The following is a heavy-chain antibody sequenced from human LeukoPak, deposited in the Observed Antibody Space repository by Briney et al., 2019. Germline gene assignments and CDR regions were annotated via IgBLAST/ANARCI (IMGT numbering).Heavy chain of an antibody. J-gene: IGHJ4*02. CDR3: AREIPTRITIFGVVTMGAFDY. CDR1: GFTFSSYW. D-gene: IGHD3-3*01. Sequence: GGSLRLSCAASGFTFSSYWMHWVRQAPGKGLVWVSNINSDGTTTTYADSVKGRFTISRDNTKNTLYLQMNSLRAEDTAVYYCAREIPTRITIFGVVTMGAFDYWGQGTLVTVSS. V-gene: IGHV3-74*01. CDR2: INSDGTTT.